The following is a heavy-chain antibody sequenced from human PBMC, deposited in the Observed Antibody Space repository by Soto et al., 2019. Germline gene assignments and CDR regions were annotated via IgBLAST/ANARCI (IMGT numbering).Heavy chain of an antibody. J-gene: IGHJ4*02. CDR2: INADNGYT. CDR1: GYTFSTYL. Sequence: QVQLVQSGAEGKKPWASVKVSCKASGYTFSTYLLHWVRQAPGQGLEWMGWINADNGYTKYSQKFQGRVTLTRDTSESTAYMELSSLRSEDTAVYYCASASYGSGNLYWGQGSLVSVSS. D-gene: IGHD3-10*01. V-gene: IGHV1-3*01. CDR3: ASASYGSGNLY.